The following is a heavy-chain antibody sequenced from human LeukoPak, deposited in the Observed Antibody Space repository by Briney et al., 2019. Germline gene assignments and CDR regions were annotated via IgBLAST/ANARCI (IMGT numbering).Heavy chain of an antibody. CDR2: ISSSSDI. CDR3: ARKPVLPSGGSPVT. CDR1: GFTFSSYS. J-gene: IGHJ5*02. Sequence: PGGSLRLSCAASGFTFSSYSMNWVRQAPGKGLEWVSSISSSSDIYYADSVKGRFTISRDNSKNSLYLQMNSLRAEDTAVYYCARKPVLPSGGSPVTWGEGALVTVSS. V-gene: IGHV3-21*04. D-gene: IGHD2-15*01.